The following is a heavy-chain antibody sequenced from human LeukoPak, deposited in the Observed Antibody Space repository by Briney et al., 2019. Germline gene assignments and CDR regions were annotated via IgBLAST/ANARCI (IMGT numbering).Heavy chain of an antibody. V-gene: IGHV4-59*12. D-gene: IGHD3-3*01. CDR2: IYYSGST. Sequence: SETLSLTCTVSGGSISSYYWSWIRQPPGKGLEWVGDIYYSGSTNYNPSLKSRVTISVDTSKNQFSLKLSSVTAADTAVYYCARAKVLRFLEWLIRNYYYYYMDVWGKGTTVTVSS. CDR3: ARAKVLRFLEWLIRNYYYYYMDV. J-gene: IGHJ6*03. CDR1: GGSISSYY.